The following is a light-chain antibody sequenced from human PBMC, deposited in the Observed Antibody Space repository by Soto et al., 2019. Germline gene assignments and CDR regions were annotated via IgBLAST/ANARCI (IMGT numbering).Light chain of an antibody. CDR3: QQYGSSPRT. V-gene: IGKV3-20*01. CDR2: GAS. J-gene: IGKJ1*01. CDR1: QSVSSSY. Sequence: EIVLTQSPGTLSLSPGXRATLSCRASQSVSSSYLARYQQKPGQAPRLLIYGASSRATGIPDRFSGSGSGTDFTLTISRLEPEDFAVYYCQQYGSSPRTFGQGTKVDIK.